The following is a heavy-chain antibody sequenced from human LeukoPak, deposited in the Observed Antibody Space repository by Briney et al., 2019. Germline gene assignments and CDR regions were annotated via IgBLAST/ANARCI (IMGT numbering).Heavy chain of an antibody. CDR1: GYSITSGYY. Sequence: SETLSLTCTVSGYSITSGYYWGWIRQPPGKGLEWIGSIYHSGSTYYNPSLKSRVTISVDTSKNQISLKLSSVTAADTAVYYCARELNSSGLDNWGQGALVTVSS. V-gene: IGHV4-38-2*02. D-gene: IGHD6-19*01. CDR2: IYHSGST. J-gene: IGHJ4*02. CDR3: ARELNSSGLDN.